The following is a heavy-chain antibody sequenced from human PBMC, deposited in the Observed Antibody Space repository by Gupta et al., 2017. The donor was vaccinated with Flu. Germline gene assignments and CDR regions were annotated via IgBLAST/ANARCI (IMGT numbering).Heavy chain of an antibody. CDR2: IDPADGEK. CDR1: GYTFTDYY. CDR3: ASVKYCSGAYCPYFDH. D-gene: IGHD2-15*01. Sequence: DVQLIQSGAEVKKPGTTVRISCKISGYTFTDYYLQWVRQAPGKGLEWMGLIDPADGEKIYAKKFEDRVTITADTSADTAYMELNSLTSGDTAVYYCASVKYCSGAYCPYFDHWGQGTLVTVSS. V-gene: IGHV1-69-2*01. J-gene: IGHJ4*02.